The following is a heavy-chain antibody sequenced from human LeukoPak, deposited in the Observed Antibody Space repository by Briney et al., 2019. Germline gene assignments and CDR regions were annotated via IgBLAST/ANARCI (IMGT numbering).Heavy chain of an antibody. D-gene: IGHD5-24*01. J-gene: IGHJ4*02. CDR1: GGTFSNYG. V-gene: IGHV1-2*02. CDR2: INPNSGGT. Sequence: ASVKVSCKASGGTFSNYGISWVRQAPGQGLEWMGWINPNSGGTNYAQKFQGRVTMTRDTSISTAYMELSRLRSDDTAVYYCARDLGDGYNSLIDYWGQGTLVTVSS. CDR3: ARDLGDGYNSLIDY.